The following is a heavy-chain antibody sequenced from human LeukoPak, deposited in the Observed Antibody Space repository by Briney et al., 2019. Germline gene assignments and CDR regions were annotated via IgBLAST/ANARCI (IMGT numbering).Heavy chain of an antibody. CDR3: ARESSITIFGVVPSPVGAFDI. CDR2: IYTSGST. CDR1: GGSISSYY. Sequence: SETLSLTCTVSGGSISSYYWSWIRQPAGKGLEWIGRIYTSGSTNYNPSLKSRVTMSVDTSKNQFSLKLSSVTAADTAVYYCARESSITIFGVVPSPVGAFDIWGQGTMVTVSS. D-gene: IGHD3-3*01. V-gene: IGHV4-4*07. J-gene: IGHJ3*02.